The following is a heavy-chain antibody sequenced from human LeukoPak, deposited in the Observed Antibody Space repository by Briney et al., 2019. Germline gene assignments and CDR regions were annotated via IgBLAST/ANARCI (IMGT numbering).Heavy chain of an antibody. CDR3: ARQRYYDILTGYYDVWYFDY. CDR1: GGSISSSNYY. V-gene: IGHV4-39*01. Sequence: SETLSLTCTVSGGSISSSNYYWGWIRQPPGKGRQWIGSISYSGSTYYNPSLKSRVTISVDTSNSQFSLKLSSVTAADTAVYYCARQRYYDILTGYYDVWYFDYWGQGTLVTVSS. D-gene: IGHD3-9*01. J-gene: IGHJ4*02. CDR2: ISYSGST.